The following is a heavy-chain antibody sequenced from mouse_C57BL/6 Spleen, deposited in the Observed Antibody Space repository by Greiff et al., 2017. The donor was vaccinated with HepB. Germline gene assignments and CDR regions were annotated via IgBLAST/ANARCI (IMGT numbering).Heavy chain of an antibody. Sequence: VQLQQSGPELVKPGASVKISCKASGYAFSSSWMNWVKQRPGKGLEWIGRIYPGDGDTNYNGKFKGKATLTADKSSSTAYMQLSSLTSEDSAVYFCAGETARAWFAYWGQGTLVTVSA. V-gene: IGHV1-82*01. J-gene: IGHJ3*01. CDR1: GYAFSSSW. CDR3: AGETARAWFAY. CDR2: IYPGDGDT. D-gene: IGHD3-2*01.